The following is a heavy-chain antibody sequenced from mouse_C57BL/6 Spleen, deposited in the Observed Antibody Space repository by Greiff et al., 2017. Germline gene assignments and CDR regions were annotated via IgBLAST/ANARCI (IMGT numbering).Heavy chain of an antibody. Sequence: QVQLKESGAELVRPGASVKLSCKASGYTFTDYYINWVKQRPGQGLEWIARIYPGSGNTYYNEKFKGKATLTAEKSSSTAYMQLSSLTSEDSAVYFCAITTVEDYFDYWGQGTTLTVSS. V-gene: IGHV1-76*01. J-gene: IGHJ2*01. CDR1: GYTFTDYY. CDR2: IYPGSGNT. D-gene: IGHD1-1*01. CDR3: AITTVEDYFDY.